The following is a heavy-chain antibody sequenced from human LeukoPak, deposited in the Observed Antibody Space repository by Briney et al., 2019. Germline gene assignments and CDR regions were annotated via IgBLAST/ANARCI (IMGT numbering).Heavy chain of an antibody. V-gene: IGHV4-39*01. CDR3: ARHRSRTPDNYCSSTSCYSEFDY. CDR1: GGSISSSSYY. J-gene: IGHJ4*02. D-gene: IGHD2-2*01. CDR2: IYYSGST. Sequence: SETLSLTCTVSGGSISSSSYYWGWIRQPPGKGLEWIGGIYYSGSTYYNPSLKSRVTISVDTSKNQFSLKLSSVTAADTAVYYCARHRSRTPDNYCSSTSCYSEFDYWGQGTLVTVSS.